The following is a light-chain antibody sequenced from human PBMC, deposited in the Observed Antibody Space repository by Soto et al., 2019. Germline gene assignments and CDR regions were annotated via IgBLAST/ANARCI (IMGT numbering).Light chain of an antibody. CDR1: SSDVGGYNY. J-gene: IGLJ1*01. Sequence: QSVLTQPRSVSGSPGQSVTISCTGTSSDVGGYNYVSWYQQHPGKAPKLMIYGVSKRPSGVPDRFSGSKSGNTASLTIYGLQAEDEADYYCGSYAGSYTYVFRTGTKVTVL. V-gene: IGLV2-11*01. CDR2: GVS. CDR3: GSYAGSYTYV.